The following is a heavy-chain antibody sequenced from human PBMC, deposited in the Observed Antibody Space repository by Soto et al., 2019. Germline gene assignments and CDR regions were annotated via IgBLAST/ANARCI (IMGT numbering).Heavy chain of an antibody. J-gene: IGHJ6*02. CDR3: TRGQAGPYGMDV. CDR2: ISREGSRT. V-gene: IGHV3-74*01. CDR1: GFTLSSYW. Sequence: EVQLVESGGGLVQPGGSLRLSCAASGFTLSSYWMHWVRQAPGKGLVWVSRISREGSRTAYADSVKGRFTISRDNAKNTLNLQMNSLRAEDTAVYYCTRGQAGPYGMDVWGQGTTVTVSS.